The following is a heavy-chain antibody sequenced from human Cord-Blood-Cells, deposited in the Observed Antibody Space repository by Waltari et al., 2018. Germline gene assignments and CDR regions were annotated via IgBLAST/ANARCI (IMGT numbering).Heavy chain of an antibody. CDR2: VYHSGST. Sequence: QVQLQESGPGLVQPSETLPLTCAVSGYSIISGYYWGWIRPPPGKGLEWIGCVYHSGSTYYNPSLKSRVTISVDTSKNQFSLKLSSVTAADTAVYYCAGLGGSSWYWYFDLWGRGTLVTVSS. D-gene: IGHD6-13*01. CDR1: GYSIISGYY. V-gene: IGHV4-38-2*01. CDR3: AGLGGSSWYWYFDL. J-gene: IGHJ2*01.